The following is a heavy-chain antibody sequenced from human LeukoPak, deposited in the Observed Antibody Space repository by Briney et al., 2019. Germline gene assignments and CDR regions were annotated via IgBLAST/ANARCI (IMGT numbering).Heavy chain of an antibody. D-gene: IGHD2-2*01. V-gene: IGHV1-69*13. Sequence: SVKVSCKASGGTFSSYAISWVRQAPGQGLEWMGGIIPIFGTANYAQKFQGRVTITADESTSTAYMELSSLRSEDTAVYYCARDSPESSPYCSSTSCYLGGAFDIWGRGTMVTVSS. CDR2: IIPIFGTA. CDR3: ARDSPESSPYCSSTSCYLGGAFDI. J-gene: IGHJ3*02. CDR1: GGTFSSYA.